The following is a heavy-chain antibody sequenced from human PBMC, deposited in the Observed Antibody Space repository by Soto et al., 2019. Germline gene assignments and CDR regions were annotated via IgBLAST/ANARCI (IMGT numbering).Heavy chain of an antibody. CDR1: GGTFSSYA. V-gene: IGHV1-69*13. J-gene: IGHJ4*02. CDR3: ARDQLAVAGTFDY. Sequence: GASVKVSCKASGGTFSSYAISWVRQAPGQGLEWMGGIIPIFGTANYAQKFQGRVTITADESTSTAYMELSSLRSEDTAVYYCARDQLAVAGTFDYWGQGTLVTVSS. D-gene: IGHD6-19*01. CDR2: IIPIFGTA.